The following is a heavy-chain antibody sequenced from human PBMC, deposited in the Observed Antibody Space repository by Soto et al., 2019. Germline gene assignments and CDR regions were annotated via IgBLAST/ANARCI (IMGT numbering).Heavy chain of an antibody. CDR3: ARELNSGWEFAS. Sequence: QVQLVQSGAEMKRPGASVILSCKASGYIFTTYSIHWVRQTAGQGLEWMAKVDPRAGSTGYAQKFQVRIAMAWDTSTGTVSMEVSSMRYDATATYNWARELNSGWEFASSGQGTHVSVSP. D-gene: IGHD6-25*01. CDR2: VDPRAGST. V-gene: IGHV1-46*01. J-gene: IGHJ4*02. CDR1: GYIFTTYS.